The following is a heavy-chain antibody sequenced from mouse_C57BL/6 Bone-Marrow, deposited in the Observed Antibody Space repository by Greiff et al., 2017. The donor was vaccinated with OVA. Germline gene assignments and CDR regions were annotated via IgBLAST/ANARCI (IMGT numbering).Heavy chain of an antibody. V-gene: IGHV1-19*01. J-gene: IGHJ3*01. CDR1: GYTFTDYY. Sequence: VHVKQSGPVLVKPGASVKMSCKASGYTFTDYYMNWVKQSHGKSLEWIGVINPYNGGTSYNQKFKGKATLTVDKSSSTAYMELNSLTSEDSAVYYCARNRLKAYWGQGTLVTVSA. D-gene: IGHD1-3*01. CDR3: ARNRLKAY. CDR2: INPYNGGT.